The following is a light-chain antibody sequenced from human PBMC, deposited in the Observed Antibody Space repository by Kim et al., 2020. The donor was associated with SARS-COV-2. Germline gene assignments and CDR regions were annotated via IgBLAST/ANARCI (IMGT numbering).Light chain of an antibody. CDR3: QVWDSSSDHPV. CDR2: YDS. V-gene: IGLV3-21*04. Sequence: APGKTAGITCGGNNIGGKSVHWYQQKPGQAPVLVIYYDSDRPSGIPERFSGSNSGNTATLTISRVEAGDEADYYCQVWDSSSDHPVFGGGTKLTVL. CDR1: NIGGKS. J-gene: IGLJ3*02.